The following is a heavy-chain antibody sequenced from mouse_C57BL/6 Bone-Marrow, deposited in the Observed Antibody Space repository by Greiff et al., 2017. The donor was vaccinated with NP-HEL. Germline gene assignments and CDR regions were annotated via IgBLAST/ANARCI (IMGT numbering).Heavy chain of an antibody. J-gene: IGHJ1*03. CDR3: TASYYGG. V-gene: IGHV6-3*01. Sequence: EVKVEESGGGLVQPGGSMKLSCVASGFTFSNYWMNWVRQSPEKGLEWVAQIRLKSDNYATHYAESVKGRFTISRDDSKSSVYLQMNNLRAEDTGIYYCTASYYGGWGTGTTVTVSS. CDR2: IRLKSDNYAT. CDR1: GFTFSNYW.